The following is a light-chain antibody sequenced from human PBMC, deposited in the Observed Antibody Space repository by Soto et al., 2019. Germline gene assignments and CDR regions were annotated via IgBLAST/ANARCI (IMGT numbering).Light chain of an antibody. Sequence: EIVLTQSPGTLSLSPGERATLSCRASQSVSSSYLAWYQQKPGQAPRLLIYGASSRATGIPDRFSGSGSGTRFTLSISSLETEDFVVYLCQEYDSSPSTFGQETRLEIK. CDR1: QSVSSSY. CDR2: GAS. J-gene: IGKJ5*01. CDR3: QEYDSSPST. V-gene: IGKV3-20*01.